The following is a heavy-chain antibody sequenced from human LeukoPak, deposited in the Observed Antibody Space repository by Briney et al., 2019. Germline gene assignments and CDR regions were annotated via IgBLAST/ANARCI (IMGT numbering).Heavy chain of an antibody. CDR3: AKDSRYYSGSGSFYDPVAY. V-gene: IGHV3-30*18. J-gene: IGHJ4*02. CDR2: ISYDDSRT. Sequence: GGSLRLSCAASGFTFSDYGMHWVRQAPGKGLEWVAVISYDDSRTYYADSVKSRFTISRDNSKRTLSLLINSLKTEDTAMYYCAKDSRYYSGSGSFYDPVAYWGQGTLVTVSS. CDR1: GFTFSDYG. D-gene: IGHD3-10*01.